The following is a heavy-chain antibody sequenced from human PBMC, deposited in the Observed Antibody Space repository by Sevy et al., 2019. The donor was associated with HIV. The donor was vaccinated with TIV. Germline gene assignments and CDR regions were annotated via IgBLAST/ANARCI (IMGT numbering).Heavy chain of an antibody. D-gene: IGHD2-15*01. J-gene: IGHJ4*02. CDR2: INPNSGGT. CDR1: GGTFSSYA. CDR3: ARDGKKYCSGGSCYDPLDY. V-gene: IGHV1-2*02. Sequence: ASLKVSCKASGGTFSSYAISWVRQAPGQGLEWMGWINPNSGGTNYAQKFQGRVTMTRDTSISTAYMELNRLRSDDTAVYYCARDGKKYCSGGSCYDPLDYWGQGTLVTVSS.